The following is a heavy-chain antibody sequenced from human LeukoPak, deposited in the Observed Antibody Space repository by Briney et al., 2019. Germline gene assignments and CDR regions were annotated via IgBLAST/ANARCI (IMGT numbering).Heavy chain of an antibody. CDR1: GGSISSYY. CDR3: ARGSGYSYGYDAFDI. D-gene: IGHD5-18*01. CDR2: IYYSGST. J-gene: IGHJ3*02. V-gene: IGHV4-59*01. Sequence: PSETLSLTCTVSGGSISSYYWSWVRQPPGKGLEWVGYIYYSGSTNYNPSLKSRVTISVDTSKIQFSLKLSSVTAADTAVYYCARGSGYSYGYDAFDIWGQGTMVTVSS.